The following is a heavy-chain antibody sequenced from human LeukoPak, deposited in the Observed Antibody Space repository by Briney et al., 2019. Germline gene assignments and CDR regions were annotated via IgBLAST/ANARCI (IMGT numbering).Heavy chain of an antibody. CDR3: VKDGGWVQYAN. CDR1: GFIFSHHG. D-gene: IGHD5-24*01. CDR2: IRADAVTT. J-gene: IGHJ4*02. Sequence: GGSLRLSCATSGFIFSHHGMNWVRQAPGKGLEWVSGIRADAVTTYYADSVKGRFIISRDNSKNTVYLQMNSLSAEDAAVYYCVKDGGWVQYANWGQGTLVTVSS. V-gene: IGHV3-23*01.